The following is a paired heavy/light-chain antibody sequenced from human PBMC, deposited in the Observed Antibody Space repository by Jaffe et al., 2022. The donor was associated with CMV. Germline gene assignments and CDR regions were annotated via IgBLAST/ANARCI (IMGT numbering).Light chain of an antibody. CDR2: DDN. CDR3: AAWDSSLYLGGA. V-gene: IGLV1-51*01. CDR1: PSNIGNNY. J-gene: IGLJ1*01. Sequence: QSVLTQPPSVSAAPGQKVTISCSGSPSNIGNNYVSWYQQLPGTAPKLLIYDDNKRPSGIPDRFSGSRSGTSATLDITGLQTGDEADYYCAAWDSSLYLGGAFGTGTKVTVL.
Heavy chain of an antibody. CDR2: IYPGDSDT. CDR1: AYSFTTYW. V-gene: IGHV5-51*01. D-gene: IGHD1-26*01. Sequence: EVQVVQSGAEVKKPGESLKISCKTSAYSFTTYWIGWVRQFPGKGLEWMGIIYPGDSDTRYSPPFQGQVTISVDTSINTAYLQWNSLKASDTAMYYCARGVGVNVVRYFDIWGQGTMVTVSS. CDR3: ARGVGVNVVRYFDI. J-gene: IGHJ3*02.